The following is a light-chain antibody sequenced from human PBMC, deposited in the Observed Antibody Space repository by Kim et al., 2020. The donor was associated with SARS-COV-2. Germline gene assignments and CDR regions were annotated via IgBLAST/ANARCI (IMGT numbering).Light chain of an antibody. CDR1: ASDVGDYKF. V-gene: IGLV2-14*03. CDR3: SSYTSTNPLV. Sequence: QSALTQPASVSASPGQSITISCTGAASDVGDYKFVSWYQQHPGKAPKLLIFGVSIRPSGISNRFSGSTSGNTASLTISGLQAEDEADYYCSSYTSTNPLVFGGGTKVTVL. CDR2: GVS. J-gene: IGLJ3*02.